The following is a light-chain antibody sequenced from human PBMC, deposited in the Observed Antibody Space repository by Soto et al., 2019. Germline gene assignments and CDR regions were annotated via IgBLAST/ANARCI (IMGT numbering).Light chain of an antibody. CDR2: GAS. CDR3: QQYATSPHT. Sequence: EIVLTQSPGTLSLSPGESATLSCRASQSVSSSQVAWYQLKPGQAPRLLIYGASSRATGIPDRFSGVGSETEFTLTISRLEPEDFAVYYCQQYATSPHTFGQGTKVEIK. CDR1: QSVSSSQ. J-gene: IGKJ2*01. V-gene: IGKV3-20*01.